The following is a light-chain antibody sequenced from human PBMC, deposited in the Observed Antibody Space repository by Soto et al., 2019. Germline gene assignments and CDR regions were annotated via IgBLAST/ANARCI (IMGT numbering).Light chain of an antibody. J-gene: IGKJ5*01. CDR1: QSLLHSNGSNC. V-gene: IGKV2-28*01. Sequence: DIGVAQSPLSLPVTPGEPASISGRSSQSLLHSNGSNCFDWYPQTPGQPPQLLIYLGSSRSSGVPDRFSGSGSGTDFTLKIDRVEAEDVGTYYCMQGLQTPPTFGQGTRRDIK. CDR3: MQGLQTPPT. CDR2: LGS.